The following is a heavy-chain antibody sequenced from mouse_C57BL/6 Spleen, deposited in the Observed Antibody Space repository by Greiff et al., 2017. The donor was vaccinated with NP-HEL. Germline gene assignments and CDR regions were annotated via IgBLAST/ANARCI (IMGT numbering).Heavy chain of an antibody. V-gene: IGHV1-15*01. CDR2: IDPETGGT. J-gene: IGHJ3*01. CDR3: TRKAYDYDDAFAY. CDR1: GYTFTDYE. D-gene: IGHD2-4*01. Sequence: QVQLQQSGAELVRPGASVTLSCKASGYTFTDYEMHWVKQTPVHGLEWIGAIDPETGGTAYNQKFKGKAILTADKSSSTAYMELRRLTSEDSAVYYCTRKAYDYDDAFAYWGQGTLVTVSA.